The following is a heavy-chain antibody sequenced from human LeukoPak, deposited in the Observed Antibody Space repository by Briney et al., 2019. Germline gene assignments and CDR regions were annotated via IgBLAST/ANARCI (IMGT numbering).Heavy chain of an antibody. Sequence: ASVKVSCKASGYTLTSYGISWVRQAPGQGLEWMGWISAYNGNTNYAQKLQGRVTMTTDTSTSTAYMELRSLRSDDTAVYYCARDNSMHERGWWFDPWGQGTLVTVSS. CDR1: GYTLTSYG. V-gene: IGHV1-18*01. D-gene: IGHD4-23*01. CDR2: ISAYNGNT. J-gene: IGHJ5*02. CDR3: ARDNSMHERGWWFDP.